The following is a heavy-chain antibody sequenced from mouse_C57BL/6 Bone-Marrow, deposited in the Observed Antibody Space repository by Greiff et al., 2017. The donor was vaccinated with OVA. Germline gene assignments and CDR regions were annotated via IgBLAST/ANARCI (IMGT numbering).Heavy chain of an antibody. CDR2: INYDGSST. D-gene: IGHD1-1*02. J-gene: IGHJ2*01. CDR1: GFTFSDYY. V-gene: IGHV5-16*01. Sequence: EVQVVESEGGLVQPGSSMKLSCTASGFTFSDYYMAWVRQVPEKGLEWVANINYDGSSTYYLDSLKSRFIISRDNAKNILYLQMSSLKSEDTATYYCARYYGGYYFDYWGQGTTLTVSS. CDR3: ARYYGGYYFDY.